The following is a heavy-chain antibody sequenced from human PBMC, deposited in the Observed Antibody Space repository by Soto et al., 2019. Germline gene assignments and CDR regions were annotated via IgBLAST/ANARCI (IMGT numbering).Heavy chain of an antibody. J-gene: IGHJ6*02. CDR2: ISAYNGNT. D-gene: IGHD3-10*01. CDR1: GYTFTSYG. CDR3: ASNYLYYYGSGNTNYYGMDV. V-gene: IGHV1-18*01. Sequence: QVQLVQSGAEVKKPGASVKVSCKASGYTFTSYGISWVRQAPGQGLEWMGWISAYNGNTNYAQKLXXRATMPTDTSTXTXYXXLRSLRSDDTAVYYCASNYLYYYGSGNTNYYGMDVWGQGTTVTVSS.